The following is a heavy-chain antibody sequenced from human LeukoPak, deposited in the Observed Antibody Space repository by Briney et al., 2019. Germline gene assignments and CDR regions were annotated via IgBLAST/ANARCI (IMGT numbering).Heavy chain of an antibody. J-gene: IGHJ4*02. Sequence: GGSLRLSCAASGFTVNNYAMNWVRQAPGKGLEWVSSISGGGENTYYADSAKGRFTISRDNSQNTLYLQMNSLRAEDTAVYYCARDYADYVGYFFFDYWGQGTLVTVSS. CDR3: ARDYADYVGYFFFDY. CDR1: GFTVNNYA. CDR2: ISGGGENT. D-gene: IGHD4-17*01. V-gene: IGHV3-23*01.